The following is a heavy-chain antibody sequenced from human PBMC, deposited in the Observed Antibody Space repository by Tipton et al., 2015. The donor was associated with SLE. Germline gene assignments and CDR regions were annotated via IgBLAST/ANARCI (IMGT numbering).Heavy chain of an antibody. CDR1: GGSINSYY. CDR2: AHYSGIT. V-gene: IGHV4-39*07. Sequence: TLSLTCTVSGGSINSYYWGWIRQPPGKGLEWIGSAHYSGITYYNPSLKSRVTLSVDTSKNQFSLKLSSVTAANTAIYYCARQSHDVPHTAAFDYWGQGTLVTVSS. D-gene: IGHD1-1*01. J-gene: IGHJ4*02. CDR3: ARQSHDVPHTAAFDY.